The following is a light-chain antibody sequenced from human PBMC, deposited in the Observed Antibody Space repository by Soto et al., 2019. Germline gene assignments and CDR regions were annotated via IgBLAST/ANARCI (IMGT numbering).Light chain of an antibody. CDR3: QQYGSSGT. Sequence: EIVLTQSPATLSLSPGEIATLSCRASQSVSNNYLAWYQQKPGQAPRLLIYGASNRATGIPDRFSGSGSGTDFTLTISRLELEDFAVFYCQQYGSSGTFGQGTKVDI. CDR2: GAS. CDR1: QSVSNNY. V-gene: IGKV3-20*01. J-gene: IGKJ1*01.